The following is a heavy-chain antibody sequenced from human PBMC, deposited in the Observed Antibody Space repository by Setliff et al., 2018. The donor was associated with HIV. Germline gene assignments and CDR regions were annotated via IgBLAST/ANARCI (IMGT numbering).Heavy chain of an antibody. CDR1: GGSITSSTYY. Sequence: SQTLSLTCTVSGGSITSSTYYWGWIRQPPGKGLEWIGTVHYTGNTYHSPSLKSRVTISVEVSKNRISLKLTAVTAADSAVYYCAREADGIDFWGQGTLVTVSS. D-gene: IGHD2-15*01. V-gene: IGHV4-39*02. CDR2: VHYTGNT. CDR3: AREADGIDF. J-gene: IGHJ4*02.